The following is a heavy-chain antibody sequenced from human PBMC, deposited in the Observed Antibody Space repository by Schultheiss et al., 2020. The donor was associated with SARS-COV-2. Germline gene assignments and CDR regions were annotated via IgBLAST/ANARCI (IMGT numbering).Heavy chain of an antibody. D-gene: IGHD2-2*01. CDR1: GFTFSSYE. V-gene: IGHV3-23*01. Sequence: GESLKISCAASGFTFSSYEMNWVRQAPGKGLEWVSAISGSGGSTYYADSVKGRFTISRDNSKNTLYLQMNSLRAEDTAVYYCAKEGYCSSTSCYAVYGMDVWGQGTTVTVSS. J-gene: IGHJ6*02. CDR3: AKEGYCSSTSCYAVYGMDV. CDR2: ISGSGGST.